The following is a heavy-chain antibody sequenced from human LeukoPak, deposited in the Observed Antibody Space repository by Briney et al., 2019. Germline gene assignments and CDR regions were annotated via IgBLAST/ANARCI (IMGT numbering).Heavy chain of an antibody. V-gene: IGHV4-39*07. Sequence: PSETLSLTCTVSGGSISNSDYYWGWIRQPPGKGLEWIGSISYVGTTYYNPSLKSRVTILVDTSKNQFSLKLTSVTAAGTAVYYCARVLYDILTGYPLNWFDPWGQGTLVTVSS. CDR1: GGSISNSDYY. D-gene: IGHD3-9*01. CDR2: ISYVGTT. CDR3: ARVLYDILTGYPLNWFDP. J-gene: IGHJ5*02.